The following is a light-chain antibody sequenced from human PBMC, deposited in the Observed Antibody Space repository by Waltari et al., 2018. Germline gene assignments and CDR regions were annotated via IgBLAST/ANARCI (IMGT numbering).Light chain of an antibody. CDR2: EGS. V-gene: IGLV2-23*01. CDR1: SSDVGSYNL. CDR3: CSYAVGAIYV. J-gene: IGLJ1*01. Sequence: QSALTQPVSVSGSPGQSITISCTGTSSDVGSYNLVSWYQQHPGKAPKLMIYEGSNRPSGISHRFSGSKSGNTASLTISGLQAEDEADYYCCSYAVGAIYVFGTGTKVTVL.